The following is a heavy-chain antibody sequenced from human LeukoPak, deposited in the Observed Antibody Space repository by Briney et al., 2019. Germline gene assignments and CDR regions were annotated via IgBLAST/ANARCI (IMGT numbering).Heavy chain of an antibody. V-gene: IGHV3-23*01. CDR3: AKEGGYDGVDW. CDR1: GITFSIYT. CDR2: IVGSGRNT. J-gene: IGHJ4*02. Sequence: GGSLRLSRAASGITFSIYTMSWVRQARGKGLEWVSAIVGSGRNTYYADSVKGRFTITRDNSKNTLYLQMNSLRAEDTAVYHCAKEGGYDGVDWWGQGTLVTVSS. D-gene: IGHD5-12*01.